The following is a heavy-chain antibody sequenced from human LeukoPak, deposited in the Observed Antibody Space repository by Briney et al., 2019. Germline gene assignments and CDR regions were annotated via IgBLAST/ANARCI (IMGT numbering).Heavy chain of an antibody. V-gene: IGHV4-4*02. J-gene: IGHJ4*02. CDR2: IYHSGST. Sequence: PSGTLSLTCAVSGGSISSSNWWSWVRQPPGKGLEWIGEIYHSGSTNYNPSLQSRVTISIETSKNQISLRLNSVTAADTAMYYCAKSGGYGLIDYWGQGTLVTVSS. CDR3: AKSGGYGLIDY. CDR1: GGSISSSNW. D-gene: IGHD1-26*01.